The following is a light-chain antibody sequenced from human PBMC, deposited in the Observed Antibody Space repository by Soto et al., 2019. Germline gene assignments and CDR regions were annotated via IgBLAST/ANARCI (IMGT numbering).Light chain of an antibody. CDR2: GAS. Sequence: EIVLTQSPGTPSLSPGERATLSCRASQSVSSSYLGWYQQKPGQAPRLLIFGASNRATGIPDRFSGSGSGTDFTLTISRLEPEDFAVYYCQQYGSSPRTFGQGTRLEIK. CDR3: QQYGSSPRT. CDR1: QSVSSSY. J-gene: IGKJ5*01. V-gene: IGKV3-20*01.